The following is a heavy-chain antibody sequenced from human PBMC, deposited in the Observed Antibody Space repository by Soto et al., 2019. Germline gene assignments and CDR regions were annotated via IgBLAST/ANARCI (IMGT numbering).Heavy chain of an antibody. CDR2: IYYSGST. CDR1: GGSISSSSYY. J-gene: IGHJ6*03. Sequence: PSETLSLTCTVSGGSISSSSYYWGWIRQPPGKGLEWIGSIYYSGSTYYNPSLKSRVTISVDTSKNQFSLKLSSVTAADTAVYYCATPSSGWYSLYYYYYMDVWGKGTTVTVSS. CDR3: ATPSSGWYSLYYYYYMDV. D-gene: IGHD6-19*01. V-gene: IGHV4-39*01.